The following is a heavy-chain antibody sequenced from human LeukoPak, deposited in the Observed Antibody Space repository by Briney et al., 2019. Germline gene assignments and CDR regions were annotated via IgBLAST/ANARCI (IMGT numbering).Heavy chain of an antibody. J-gene: IGHJ4*02. Sequence: PGGSLRLSWVGSGFTFRSRAMSWVRQAPEKGLEFVSGIYENGGTTYYADSVKGRFSISRDNSKNTLYLQMDSLRGEDTAVYYCAKDFRIGYSAHFDYWGQGALVTVSS. V-gene: IGHV3-23*01. CDR2: IYENGGTT. CDR3: AKDFRIGYSAHFDY. CDR1: GFTFRSRA. D-gene: IGHD2-21*01.